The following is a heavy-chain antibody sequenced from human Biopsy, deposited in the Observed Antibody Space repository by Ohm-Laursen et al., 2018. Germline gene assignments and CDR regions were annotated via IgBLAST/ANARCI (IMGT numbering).Heavy chain of an antibody. J-gene: IGHJ1*01. CDR1: GGSFTGHY. CDR2: ISHTGYT. D-gene: IGHD4-23*01. V-gene: IGHV4-59*11. CDR3: ARGSNEYGGLYFPH. Sequence: GTLSPTCTVSGGSFTGHYWSWIRQPPGKGLEWIGHISHTGYTSYKSSLKSRVTISLDTSRKHFSLRLTSLAAADTAVYYCARGSNEYGGLYFPHWGQGTLVTVSS.